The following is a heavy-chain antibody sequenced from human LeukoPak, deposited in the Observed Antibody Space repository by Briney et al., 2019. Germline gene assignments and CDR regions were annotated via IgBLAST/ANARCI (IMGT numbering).Heavy chain of an antibody. CDR1: TFTFSSYE. CDR3: ARIYSSGNNFDY. J-gene: IGHJ4*02. Sequence: GGSLRLSCAASTFTFSSYEMSWVRQAQGKGLEWVSYISSSGSTIYYADSVKGRFTISRDNAKNSLYLQMNSLRAEDTAVYYCARIYSSGNNFDYWGQGTLVTVSS. CDR2: ISSSGSTI. D-gene: IGHD6-19*01. V-gene: IGHV3-48*03.